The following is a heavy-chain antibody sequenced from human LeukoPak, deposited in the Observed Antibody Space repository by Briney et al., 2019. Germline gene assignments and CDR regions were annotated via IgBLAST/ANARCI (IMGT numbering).Heavy chain of an antibody. CDR1: GFTFSSYS. Sequence: GGSLRLSCAASGFTFSSYSMNWVRQAPGKGLEWVSDISGSGGSTYYADSVKGRFTISRDNSKNTLYLQMNSLRAEDTAVYYCARSRKLGAPLYYFDYWGQGTLVTVSS. J-gene: IGHJ4*02. D-gene: IGHD1-26*01. V-gene: IGHV3-23*01. CDR2: ISGSGGST. CDR3: ARSRKLGAPLYYFDY.